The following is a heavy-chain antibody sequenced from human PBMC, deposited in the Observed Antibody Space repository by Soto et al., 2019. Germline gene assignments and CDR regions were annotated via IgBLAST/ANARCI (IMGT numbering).Heavy chain of an antibody. J-gene: IGHJ6*02. CDR3: ARDTATIFGVVTAYYYYGMDV. CDR2: IIPIFGTA. CDR1: GGTFSSYA. D-gene: IGHD3-3*01. V-gene: IGHV1-69*13. Sequence: WASVKVSCKASGGTFSSYAISWVRQAPGQGLEWMGGIIPIFGTANYAQKFQGRVTITADESTSTAYMELSSLRSEDTAVYYCARDTATIFGVVTAYYYYGMDVWGQGTTVTVSS.